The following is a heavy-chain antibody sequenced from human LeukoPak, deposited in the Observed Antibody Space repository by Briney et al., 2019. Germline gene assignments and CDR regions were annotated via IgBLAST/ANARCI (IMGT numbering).Heavy chain of an antibody. J-gene: IGHJ4*02. Sequence: PSETLSLTCAVYGGSFSGYYWSWIRQPPGKGLEWIGEINHSGSTNYNPSLKSQITISVDTSKNQFSLKLSSVTAADTAVYYCARGRYSYGYWGQGTLVTVSS. V-gene: IGHV4-34*01. CDR2: INHSGST. CDR1: GGSFSGYY. D-gene: IGHD5-18*01. CDR3: ARGRYSYGY.